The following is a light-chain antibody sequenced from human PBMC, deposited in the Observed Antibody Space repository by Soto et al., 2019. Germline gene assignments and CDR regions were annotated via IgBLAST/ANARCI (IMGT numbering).Light chain of an antibody. CDR3: AAWDDSLNGL. Sequence: QPVLTQPPSASGTPGQRVTISCSGSSSNIGNNYVYWYQQFPGMAPKLVIYKNNRRPSGVPDRFSGSKSGTSASLAISGLRSEDEADYYCAAWDDSLNGLFGGGTKLTVL. CDR1: SSNIGNNY. CDR2: KNN. J-gene: IGLJ3*02. V-gene: IGLV1-47*01.